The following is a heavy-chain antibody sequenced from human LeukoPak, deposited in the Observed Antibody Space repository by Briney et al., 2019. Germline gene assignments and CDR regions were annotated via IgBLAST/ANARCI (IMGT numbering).Heavy chain of an antibody. CDR3: AKDPMYYYDSSGYYYPFDY. Sequence: SETLSLTCTVSGGSISSGSYYWSWIRQPAGKGLEWIGRIYTSGNTNYNPSLKSRVTISVDTSKNQFSLKLSSVTAADTAVYYCAKDPMYYYDSSGYYYPFDYWGQGTLVTVSS. V-gene: IGHV4-61*02. CDR2: IYTSGNT. J-gene: IGHJ4*02. D-gene: IGHD3-22*01. CDR1: GGSISSGSYY.